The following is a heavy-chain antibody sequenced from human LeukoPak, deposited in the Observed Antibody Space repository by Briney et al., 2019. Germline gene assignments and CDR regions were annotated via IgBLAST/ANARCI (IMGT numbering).Heavy chain of an antibody. V-gene: IGHV3-49*04. D-gene: IGHD3-10*01. J-gene: IGHJ4*02. Sequence: QPGRALRLSCTPSGFTFGDYAMSWVRQAPGKGLEWVGFIRSKAYGGTTEYAASVKGRFTISRDDSRSIAYLQMSSLKTEDTAVYYCTRARASYYFDYWGQGTLVTVSS. CDR1: GFTFGDYA. CDR3: TRARASYYFDY. CDR2: IRSKAYGGTT.